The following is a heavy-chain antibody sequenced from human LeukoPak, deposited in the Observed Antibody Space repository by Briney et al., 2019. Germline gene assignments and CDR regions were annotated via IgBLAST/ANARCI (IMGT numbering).Heavy chain of an antibody. J-gene: IGHJ4*02. CDR2: ISGTGGST. D-gene: IGHD4-11*01. CDR3: AKFKQQLLPGFDY. CDR1: GFTFSSYA. Sequence: PGGSLRLSCAASGFTFSSYAMSWVRQAPVKGLEWVSGISGTGGSTYYADSVKGRFTISRDNSKNTLFLQLNSLRAGDTAVYYCAKFKQQLLPGFDYRGQGTLVTVSS. V-gene: IGHV3-23*01.